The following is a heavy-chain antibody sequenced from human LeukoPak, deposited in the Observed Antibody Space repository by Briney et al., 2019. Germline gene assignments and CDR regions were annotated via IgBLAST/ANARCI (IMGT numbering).Heavy chain of an antibody. CDR3: ARGSDIVVVPAAIEIPPLDYYYMDV. J-gene: IGHJ6*03. D-gene: IGHD2-2*02. CDR2: MNPNSGNT. V-gene: IGHV1-8*03. Sequence: ASVKVSCKASGYTFTSYDINWVRQATGQGLEWMGWMNPNSGNTGYAQKFQGRVTITRNTSISTAYMELSSLRSEDTAVYYCARGSDIVVVPAAIEIPPLDYYYMDVWGKGTTVTVSS. CDR1: GYTFTSYD.